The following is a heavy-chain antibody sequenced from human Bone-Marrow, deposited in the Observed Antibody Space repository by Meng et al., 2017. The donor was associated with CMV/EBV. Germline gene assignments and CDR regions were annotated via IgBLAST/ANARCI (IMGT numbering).Heavy chain of an antibody. Sequence: SETLSLTCTVSGGSISSYYWSWIRQPPGKGLEWIGYIYYSGSTNYNPSLKSRVTISVDTSKNQFSLKLSSVTAADTAVYYCARVGRLTTLNYYYGMDVWGQGPTVTGSS. J-gene: IGHJ6*01. CDR2: IYYSGST. V-gene: IGHV4-59*01. D-gene: IGHD4/OR15-4a*01. CDR3: ARVGRLTTLNYYYGMDV. CDR1: GGSISSYY.